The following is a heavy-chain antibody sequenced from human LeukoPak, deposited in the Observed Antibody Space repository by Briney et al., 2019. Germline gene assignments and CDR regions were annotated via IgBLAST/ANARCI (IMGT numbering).Heavy chain of an antibody. V-gene: IGHV3-7*05. J-gene: IGHJ3*02. Sequence: PGGSLRLSCAASGFTFSSYWMSWVRQAPGKGLQWVANIKQDGSEKYYVDSVKGRFTIPRDNAKNSLSLQMNSLRAEDTAVYYCARYSSSWHAYDIWGQGTMATVSA. CDR1: GFTFSSYW. D-gene: IGHD6-13*01. CDR3: ARYSSSWHAYDI. CDR2: IKQDGSEK.